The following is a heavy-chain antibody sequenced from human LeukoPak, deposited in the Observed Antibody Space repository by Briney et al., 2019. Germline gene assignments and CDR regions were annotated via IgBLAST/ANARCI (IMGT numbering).Heavy chain of an antibody. CDR1: GGSFSGYY. J-gene: IGHJ4*02. D-gene: IGHD6-19*01. CDR2: INHSGST. V-gene: IGHV4-34*01. CDR3: ARSGSGWTFFDY. Sequence: SETLSLTCAVYGGSFSGYYWSWIRQPPGKGLEWIGEINHSGSTNYNPSLKSRVTISVDTSKNQFSLKLSSVTAADTAVYYCARSGSGWTFFDYWGQGTLVTVSS.